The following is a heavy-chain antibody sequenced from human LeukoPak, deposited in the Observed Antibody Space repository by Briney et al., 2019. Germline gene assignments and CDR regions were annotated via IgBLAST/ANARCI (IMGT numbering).Heavy chain of an antibody. CDR1: GFTLSSYW. CDR2: IKQDGSEK. V-gene: IGHV3-7*01. Sequence: GGSLRLSCAASGFTLSSYWMSWVRQAPGKGLEWVANIKQDGSEKYYVDSVKGRFTISRDNAKNSLYLQMNSLRAEDTAVYYCARDKIAARPRYYYMDVWGKGTTVTVSS. CDR3: ARDKIAARPRYYYMDV. J-gene: IGHJ6*03. D-gene: IGHD6-6*01.